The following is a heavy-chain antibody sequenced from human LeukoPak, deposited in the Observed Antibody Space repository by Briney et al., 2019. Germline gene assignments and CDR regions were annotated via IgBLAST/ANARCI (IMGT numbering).Heavy chain of an antibody. CDR1: GFIFSSYE. D-gene: IGHD6-13*01. CDR3: ARDPVQQQTDSGGY. J-gene: IGHJ4*02. CDR2: ISGGGDTI. Sequence: GGSLRLSCAASGFIFSSYEMNWVRQAPGKGLEWISYISGGGDTIYADSVRGRFSSSRDNARNSLYLQMNSLRAEDTAVYYCARDPVQQQTDSGGYWGQGTLVTVSS. V-gene: IGHV3-48*03.